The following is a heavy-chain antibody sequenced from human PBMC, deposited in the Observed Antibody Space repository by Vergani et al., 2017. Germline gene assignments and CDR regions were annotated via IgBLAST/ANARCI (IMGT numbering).Heavy chain of an antibody. D-gene: IGHD2-2*01. CDR2: INPTGGST. CDR1: GYTFTSYY. Sequence: VQLLLSVAAVKKPGASVKVSCKASGYTFTSYYMHWVRQAPAQGLAWMGIINPTGGSTSYAQKFQCRVTMTRDTSTSTVYMELSSLRSEDTAVYYCARDRRYCXSTSCYVGRDWFDPWGEGTLVTVYS. CDR3: ARDRRYCXSTSCYVGRDWFDP. V-gene: IGHV1-46*01. J-gene: IGHJ5*02.